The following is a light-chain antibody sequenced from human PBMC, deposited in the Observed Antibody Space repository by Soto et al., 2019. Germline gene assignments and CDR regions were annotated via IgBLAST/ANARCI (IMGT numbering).Light chain of an antibody. V-gene: IGKV3-15*01. J-gene: IGKJ2*01. CDR2: GAS. CDR3: QQHNNWPFT. CDR1: QSVSSN. Sequence: EIVMTQYPATVSVSPGERATLSCRASQSVSSNLAWYQQRPGQAPRLLIYGASTRATGIPARLSGSGSGTEFTLTISSLQSEDFAVYYCQQHNNWPFTFGQGTKLEIK.